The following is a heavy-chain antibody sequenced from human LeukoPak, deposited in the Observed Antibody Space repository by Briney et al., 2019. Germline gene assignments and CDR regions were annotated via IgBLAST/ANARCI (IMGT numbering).Heavy chain of an antibody. CDR2: ISSSGSTI. J-gene: IGHJ6*02. D-gene: IGHD2-15*01. V-gene: IGHV3-11*01. CDR3: ARDREYCSGGSCVRYYYYGMDV. Sequence: GGSLRLSCVASGFTFSNYWMSWVRQAPGKGLEWVSYISSSGSTIYYADSVKGRFTISRDNAKNSLYLQMNSLRAEDTAVYYCARDREYCSGGSCVRYYYYGMDVWGQGTTVTVSS. CDR1: GFTFSNYW.